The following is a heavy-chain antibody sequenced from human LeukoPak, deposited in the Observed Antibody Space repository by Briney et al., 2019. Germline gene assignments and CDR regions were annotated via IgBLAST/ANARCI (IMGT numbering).Heavy chain of an antibody. CDR2: ITSSSSYI. CDR1: GFIFSTYS. CDR3: ARGYGFDSSGSEHYFEN. J-gene: IGHJ4*02. V-gene: IGHV3-21*01. Sequence: GGSLRLSCAASGFIFSTYSMNWVRQAPGKGLEWVSSITSSSSYIYYADSVKGRFTISRDNPKNSLYLQMNSLRVEDTALYYCARGYGFDSSGSEHYFENWGQGILVTVSS. D-gene: IGHD3-22*01.